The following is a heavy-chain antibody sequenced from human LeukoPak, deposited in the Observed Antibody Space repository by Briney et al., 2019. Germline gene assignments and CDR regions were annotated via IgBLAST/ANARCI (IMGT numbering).Heavy chain of an antibody. D-gene: IGHD2-15*01. V-gene: IGHV1-69*05. CDR2: IIPIFGTA. CDR1: GGTFSSYA. CDR3: ARANCSGGSCYEVS. J-gene: IGHJ5*02. Sequence: EASVKVSCKASGGTFSSYAISWVRQAPGQGLEWMGRIIPIFGTANYAQKFQGRVTITTDESTSTAYMELSSLRSEDTAVYYCARANCSGGSCYEVSWGQGTLVTVSS.